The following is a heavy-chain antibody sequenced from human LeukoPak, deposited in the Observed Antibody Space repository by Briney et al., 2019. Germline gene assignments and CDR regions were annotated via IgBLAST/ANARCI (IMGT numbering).Heavy chain of an antibody. CDR2: ISSSSDNI. D-gene: IGHD3-10*01. J-gene: IGHJ6*03. CDR3: ARDSFYGSGSYYYYYMDV. CDR1: GFIFSSYS. Sequence: PGGSLRLSCAASGFIFSSYSMNWVRQAPGKGLEWVSYISSSSDNIFYADSVKGRFTISRDNSKNTLYLQMNSLRAEDTAVYYCARDSFYGSGSYYYYYMDVWGKGTTVTVSS. V-gene: IGHV3-48*01.